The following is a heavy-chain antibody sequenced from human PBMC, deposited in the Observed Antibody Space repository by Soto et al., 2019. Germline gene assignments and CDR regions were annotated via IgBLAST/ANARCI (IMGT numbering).Heavy chain of an antibody. J-gene: IGHJ5*02. D-gene: IGHD5-18*01. CDR2: IYYSGST. Sequence: ETLSLTCTVSGGSISSYYWSWIRQPPGKGLEWIGYIYYSGSTNYNPSLKSRVTISVDTSKNQFSLKLSSVTAADTAVYYCARLVWSYGTWFDPWGQGTLVTVSS. CDR3: ARLVWSYGTWFDP. V-gene: IGHV4-59*08. CDR1: GGSISSYY.